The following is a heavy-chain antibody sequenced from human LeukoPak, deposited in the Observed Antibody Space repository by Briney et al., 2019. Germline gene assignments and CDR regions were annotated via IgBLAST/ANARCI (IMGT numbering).Heavy chain of an antibody. CDR2: IYTSGST. CDR3: ARENMVRGPDNWFDP. CDR1: GGSISSGSYY. Sequence: PSQTLSLTCTVSGGSISSGSYYWSWIRQPAGKGLEWIGRIYTSGSTNYNPSLKSRVTISVDTSKNQFSLKLSSVTAADTAVYYCARENMVRGPDNWFDPWGQGTLVTVSS. V-gene: IGHV4-61*02. D-gene: IGHD3-10*01. J-gene: IGHJ5*02.